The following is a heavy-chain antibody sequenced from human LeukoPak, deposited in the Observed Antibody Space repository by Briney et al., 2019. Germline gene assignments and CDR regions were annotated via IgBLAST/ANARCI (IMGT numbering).Heavy chain of an antibody. CDR2: IKHDGSEK. D-gene: IGHD5-24*01. CDR3: ARCRDGYKHFDY. J-gene: IGHJ4*02. CDR1: GFTFSSYY. V-gene: IGHV3-7*01. Sequence: GGSLRLSCAASGFTFSSYYMSWVRQAPGKGLEWVANIKHDGSEKFYVDSVKGRLTISRDNAKNSLYLQMNSLRAEDTAVYYCARCRDGYKHFDYWGQGILVTVSS.